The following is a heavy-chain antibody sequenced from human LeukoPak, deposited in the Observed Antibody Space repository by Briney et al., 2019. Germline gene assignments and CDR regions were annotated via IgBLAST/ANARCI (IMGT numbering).Heavy chain of an antibody. CDR1: GFTFSNDW. CDR2: IRQDGGEQ. Sequence: GRSLRLSCEASGFTFSNDWMGWVRQAPGKGLGWVANIRQDGGEQYYVDSVEGRFTISRDNGKNSAYLQMNSLRVEDTAVYYCATYSRNNAREFHYWGQGTLVSVSP. V-gene: IGHV3-7*01. D-gene: IGHD6-13*01. J-gene: IGHJ1*01. CDR3: ATYSRNNAREFHY.